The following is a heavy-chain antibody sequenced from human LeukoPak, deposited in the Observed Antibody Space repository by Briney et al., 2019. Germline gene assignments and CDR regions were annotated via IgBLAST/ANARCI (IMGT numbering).Heavy chain of an antibody. D-gene: IGHD3-3*01. CDR1: GGSVSSGSYY. CDR2: IYYSGST. Sequence: SETLSLTCTVSGGSVSSGSYYWSWIRQPPGKGLEWIGYIYYSGSTNYNPSLKSRVTISVDTSKNQFSLKLSPVTAADTAVYYCARGTTIFGVVIDYWGQGTLVTVSS. V-gene: IGHV4-61*01. J-gene: IGHJ4*02. CDR3: ARGTTIFGVVIDY.